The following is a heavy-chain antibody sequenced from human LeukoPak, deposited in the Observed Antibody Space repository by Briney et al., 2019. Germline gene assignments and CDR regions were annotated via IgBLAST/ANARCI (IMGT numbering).Heavy chain of an antibody. V-gene: IGHV3-74*01. CDR1: GCTFSSYW. J-gene: IGHJ4*02. CDR2: INSDGSST. Sequence: GGSLRLSCAASGCTFSSYWMHWVRQAPGKGLVWVSRINSDGSSTSYADSVKGRFTISRDNAKNTLYLQMNSLRAEDTAVYYCATWIQLWSDFDYWGQGTLVTVSS. D-gene: IGHD5-18*01. CDR3: ATWIQLWSDFDY.